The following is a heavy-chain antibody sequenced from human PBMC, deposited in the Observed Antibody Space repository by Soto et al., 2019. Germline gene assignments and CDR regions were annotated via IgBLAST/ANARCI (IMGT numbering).Heavy chain of an antibody. D-gene: IGHD4-17*01. J-gene: IGHJ6*03. V-gene: IGHV3-23*01. CDR2: ISGSGGST. CDR3: AKTPTYGDYVSYHYYLAV. Sequence: GGSLRLSCAASGFTFSSYAMSWVRQAPGKGLEWVSAISGSGGSTYYADSVKGRFTISRDNSKNTLYLQMNSLRAEDTAVYYCAKTPTYGDYVSYHYYLAVWGKGTTVTVSS. CDR1: GFTFSSYA.